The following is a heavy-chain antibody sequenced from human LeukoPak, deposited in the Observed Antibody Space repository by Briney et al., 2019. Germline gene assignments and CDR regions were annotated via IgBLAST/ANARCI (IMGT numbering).Heavy chain of an antibody. Sequence: SETLSLTCIVSGGSISTYYWSWIRQPPGKGLEWLGYIYYSGNTNYTPSLKSRVTISVDTSKNQFSLKLSSVTAADTAVYYCARVGQDFSSGWYYWGQGTLVTVSS. J-gene: IGHJ4*02. D-gene: IGHD6-19*01. CDR1: GGSISTYY. CDR2: IYYSGNT. CDR3: ARVGQDFSSGWYY. V-gene: IGHV4-59*01.